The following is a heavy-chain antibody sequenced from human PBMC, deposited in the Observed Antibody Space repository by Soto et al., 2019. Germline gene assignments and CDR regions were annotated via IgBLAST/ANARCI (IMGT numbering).Heavy chain of an antibody. V-gene: IGHV3-21*01. CDR1: GFTFSSYS. D-gene: IGHD6-19*01. Sequence: GGSLRLSCAASGFTFSSYSMNWVRQAPGKGLEWVSSISSSSSYIYYADSVKGRFTISRDNAKNSLYLQMNSLRAEDTAVYYCASGQSIYSSGTGHWFDPWGQGTLVTVSS. CDR2: ISSSSSYI. J-gene: IGHJ5*02. CDR3: ASGQSIYSSGTGHWFDP.